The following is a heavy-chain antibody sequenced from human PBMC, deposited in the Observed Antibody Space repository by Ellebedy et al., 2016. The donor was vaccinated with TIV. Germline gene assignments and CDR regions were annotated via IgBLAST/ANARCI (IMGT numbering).Heavy chain of an antibody. CDR2: IANDESGR. CDR1: GFAFSSYA. J-gene: IGHJ4*02. D-gene: IGHD5-18*01. Sequence: GESLKISCAASGFAFSSYAMHWVRQAPGKGLEWVAVIANDESGRHYADSVKGRFTISRDNSKNTLYMQMNSLRPEDTAIYYCAKVNTTMVTVFSYIENWGQGTLVTVSS. CDR3: AKVNTTMVTVFSYIEN. V-gene: IGHV3-30*18.